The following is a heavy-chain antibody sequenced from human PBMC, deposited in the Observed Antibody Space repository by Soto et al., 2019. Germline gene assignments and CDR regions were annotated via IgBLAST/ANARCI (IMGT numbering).Heavy chain of an antibody. CDR1: GYTFTRSG. Sequence: GASVRVSCKASGYTFTRSGISWARQAPGQGPEWMGWISSYNGDTNYAQTFQGRVTMTTDTSTSTAYMELRSLRSDDTAVYYCAREGVARYYYYGKDFWGQGTPVTVSS. J-gene: IGHJ6*01. V-gene: IGHV1-18*01. CDR2: ISSYNGDT. D-gene: IGHD2-15*01. CDR3: AREGVARYYYYGKDF.